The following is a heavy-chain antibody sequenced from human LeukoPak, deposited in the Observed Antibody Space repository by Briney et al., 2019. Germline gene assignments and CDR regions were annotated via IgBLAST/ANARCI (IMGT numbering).Heavy chain of an antibody. V-gene: IGHV4-34*01. D-gene: IGHD5-24*01. CDR1: GGSFSRYY. Sequence: SETLSLTCAVYGGSFSRYYWSWIRQSPGKGLEWIAEIDHRGDINYNPSVKSRVTISVDTSKNHFSLKVRPLSAADTAVYYCARGATISETGYFDFWGQGALVTVSS. J-gene: IGHJ4*03. CDR3: ARGATISETGYFDF. CDR2: IDHRGDI.